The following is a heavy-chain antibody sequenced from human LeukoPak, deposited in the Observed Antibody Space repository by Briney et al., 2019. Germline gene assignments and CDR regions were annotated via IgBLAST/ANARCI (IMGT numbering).Heavy chain of an antibody. CDR2: IYHSGMT. CDR3: ARDRHYGSGRRFDY. CDR1: GGSISSPNW. J-gene: IGHJ4*02. V-gene: IGHV4-4*02. Sequence: SETLSLTCAVSGGSISSPNWSSWVRQPPGKGLEWIGEIYHSGMTNYKTSLKSRVTISVDESKNQFSLKLSSVTAADTAVYYCARDRHYGSGRRFDYWGQGTLVTVSS. D-gene: IGHD3-10*01.